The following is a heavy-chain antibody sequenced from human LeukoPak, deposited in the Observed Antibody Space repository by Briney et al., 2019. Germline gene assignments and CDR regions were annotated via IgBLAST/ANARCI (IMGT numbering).Heavy chain of an antibody. CDR3: ARRHIPRITMVRGVPPDFDY. J-gene: IGHJ4*02. D-gene: IGHD3-10*01. Sequence: SETLSLTCTVSGGSITSYYWSWIRQPPGKGLEWIGSIYYSGSTNYNPSLKSRVTISVDTSKNQFSLKLSSVTAADTALYYCARRHIPRITMVRGVPPDFDYWGQGTLVTVSS. CDR1: GGSITSYY. CDR2: IYYSGST. V-gene: IGHV4-59*01.